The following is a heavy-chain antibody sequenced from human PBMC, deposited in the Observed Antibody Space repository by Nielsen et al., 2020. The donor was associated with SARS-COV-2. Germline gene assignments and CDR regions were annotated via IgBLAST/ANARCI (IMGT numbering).Heavy chain of an antibody. CDR1: GYSFTSYW. J-gene: IGHJ4*02. CDR3: ARQTVWGYYYDSSGWDY. Sequence: GGSLRLSCKGSGYSFTSYWIGWVRQMPGKGLEWMGIIYPGDSDTRYSPSFQGQVTISADKSISTAYLQWSSLKASDTAMYYCARQTVWGYYYDSSGWDYWGQGTLVTVSS. V-gene: IGHV5-51*01. CDR2: IYPGDSDT. D-gene: IGHD3-22*01.